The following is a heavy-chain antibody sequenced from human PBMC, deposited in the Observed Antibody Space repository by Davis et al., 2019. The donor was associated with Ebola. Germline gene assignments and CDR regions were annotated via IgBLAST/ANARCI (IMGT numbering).Heavy chain of an antibody. CDR2: ISDSGGNT. CDR1: GFTFSNYG. CDR3: VRDTYYYYNTMDV. J-gene: IGHJ6*04. V-gene: IGHV3-23*01. Sequence: GGSLRLSCAGSGFTFSNYGMNWVRQAPGKGLEWVSGISDSGGNTHYADSVKGRFTISRDNAENTLYLQMNSLRAEDTAVYYCVRDTYYYYNTMDVWGKGTTVTVSS.